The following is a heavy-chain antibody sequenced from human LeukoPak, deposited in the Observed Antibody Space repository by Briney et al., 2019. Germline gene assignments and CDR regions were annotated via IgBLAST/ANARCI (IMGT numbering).Heavy chain of an antibody. D-gene: IGHD6-13*01. CDR2: IYYSGST. Sequence: SETLSLTCTVSGGSISSYYWSWIRQPPGKGLEWIGYIYYSGSTNYNPSLKSRVTISVDTSKNQFSLKLSSVTAPDTAVYYCARSLGAYSSSWHQFDFWGQGTLVTVSS. CDR1: GGSISSYY. CDR3: ARSLGAYSSSWHQFDF. V-gene: IGHV4-59*01. J-gene: IGHJ4*02.